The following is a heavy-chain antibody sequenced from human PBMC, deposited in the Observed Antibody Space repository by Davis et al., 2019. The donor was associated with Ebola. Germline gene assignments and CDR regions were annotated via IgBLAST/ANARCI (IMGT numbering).Heavy chain of an antibody. CDR2: IYYSGST. V-gene: IGHV4-31*03. D-gene: IGHD3-10*01. CDR1: GGSISSGGYY. Sequence: SETLSLTCTVSGGSISSGGYYWSWIRQHPGKGLEWIGYIYYSGSTYYNPSLKSRVTISVDTSKNQFSLKLSSVTAADTAVYYCARWGGTMVRELNWFDPWGQGTLVTVSS. J-gene: IGHJ5*02. CDR3: ARWGGTMVRELNWFDP.